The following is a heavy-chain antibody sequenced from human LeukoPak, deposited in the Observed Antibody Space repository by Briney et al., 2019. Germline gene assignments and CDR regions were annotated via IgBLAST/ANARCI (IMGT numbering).Heavy chain of an antibody. CDR2: IYTSGST. Sequence: ASQTLSLTCTVSGGSISSGSYYWSWIRQPAGKGLEWIGRIYTSGSTNYNPSLKSRVTISVDTSKNQFSLKLSSVTAADTAVYYCARDRDDFWSGYIDYWGQGTLVTVSS. J-gene: IGHJ4*02. CDR3: ARDRDDFWSGYIDY. D-gene: IGHD3-3*01. CDR1: GGSISSGSYY. V-gene: IGHV4-61*02.